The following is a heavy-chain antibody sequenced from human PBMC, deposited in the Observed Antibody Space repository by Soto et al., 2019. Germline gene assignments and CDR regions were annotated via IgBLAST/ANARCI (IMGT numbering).Heavy chain of an antibody. CDR2: IRGDGGQT. CDR1: GFTFTSYG. D-gene: IGHD3-9*01. CDR3: ARDVGLDSDDFFAY. V-gene: IGHV3-23*01. Sequence: PGGSLRLSCTASGFTFTSYGMGWVRQAPGKGLQWVSTIRGDGGQTHYTDSVKGRFSISRDNSKNTVYLQMDSLRAGDTAMYFCARDVGLDSDDFFAYWGQGTQVTVSS. J-gene: IGHJ4*02.